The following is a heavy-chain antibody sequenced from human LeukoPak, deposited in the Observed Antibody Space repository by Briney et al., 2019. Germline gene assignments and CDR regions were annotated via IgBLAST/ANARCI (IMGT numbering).Heavy chain of an antibody. CDR3: AKDRGDQCVAPMDV. Sequence: GGPLRLSCAASGFTFSSYSMNWVRQAPGKGLDWVSSISSSSSYIYYADSVKGRFTISRDNAKNSLYLQMNSLRAEDTAVYYCAKDRGDQCVAPMDVWGQGTTVTVSS. D-gene: IGHD2-21*02. V-gene: IGHV3-21*01. CDR2: ISSSSSYI. J-gene: IGHJ6*02. CDR1: GFTFSSYS.